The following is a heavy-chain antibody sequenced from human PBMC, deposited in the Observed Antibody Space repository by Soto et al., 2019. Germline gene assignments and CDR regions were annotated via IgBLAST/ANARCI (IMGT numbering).Heavy chain of an antibody. CDR2: TYYRSKWYN. CDR3: ARGFESGYSSCPAYYYYGMDV. Sequence: SQTLSLTCAISGDSVSSNSAAWNWIRQSPSRGLEWLGRTYYRSKWYNDYAVSVKSRITINPDTSKNQFSLQLNSVTPEDTAVYYCARGFESGYSSCPAYYYYGMDVWGQGTTVTVSS. V-gene: IGHV6-1*01. J-gene: IGHJ6*02. CDR1: GDSVSSNSAA. D-gene: IGHD5-18*01.